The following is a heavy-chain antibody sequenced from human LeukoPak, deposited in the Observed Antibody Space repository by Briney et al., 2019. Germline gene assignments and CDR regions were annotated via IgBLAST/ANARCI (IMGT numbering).Heavy chain of an antibody. Sequence: VASVKVSCKASGYTFTGYYMHWVRQAPGQGLEWMGWINPNSGGTNYAQKFQGRVTMTRDTSISTAYMELSRLRSDDTAVYYCARSGRTGDYTFDYWGQGTLVTVSS. D-gene: IGHD7-27*01. CDR1: GYTFTGYY. V-gene: IGHV1-2*02. CDR3: ARSGRTGDYTFDY. CDR2: INPNSGGT. J-gene: IGHJ4*02.